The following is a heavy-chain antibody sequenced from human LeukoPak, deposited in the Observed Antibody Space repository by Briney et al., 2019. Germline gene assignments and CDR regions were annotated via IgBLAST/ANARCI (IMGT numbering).Heavy chain of an antibody. CDR1: GFTFTNAW. CDR3: STLTSRGLSDS. V-gene: IGHV3-15*07. CDR2: IKSKADGETI. D-gene: IGHD1-20*01. J-gene: IGHJ4*02. Sequence: GGSPRLSCAASGFTFTNAWMNWVRQAPGKGLEWVGRIKSKADGETIDYAAPVKGRFTFSRDDSKNMLYLQMNSLKSEDTAVYYCSTLTSRGLSDSWGQGTLVTVSS.